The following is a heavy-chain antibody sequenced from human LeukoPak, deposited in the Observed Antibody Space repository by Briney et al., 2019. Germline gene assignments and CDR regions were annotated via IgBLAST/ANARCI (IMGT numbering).Heavy chain of an antibody. D-gene: IGHD2-15*01. Sequence: PSETLSLTCTVSGDSITGNYWSWIRQPPGMELEYIGYISFSGDINYNPSLRSRVTISMDTSKNQFSLKLTSVTAADTAVYYCVRTARLPTDWGQGILVTVSS. CDR2: ISFSGDI. CDR3: VRTARLPTD. CDR1: GDSITGNY. J-gene: IGHJ4*02. V-gene: IGHV4-59*13.